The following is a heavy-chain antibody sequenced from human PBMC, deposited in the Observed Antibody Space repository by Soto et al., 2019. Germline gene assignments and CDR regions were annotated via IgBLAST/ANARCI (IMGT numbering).Heavy chain of an antibody. D-gene: IGHD2-2*01. Sequence: ASVKVSCKASGYTFTSCYMHWVRQAPGQGLEWMGIINPSGGSTSYAQKFQGRVTMTRDTSTSTVYMELSSLRSEDTAVYYCARDTAVPAAMPEYYFDYWGQGTLVTVSS. CDR1: GYTFTSCY. V-gene: IGHV1-46*01. CDR2: INPSGGST. J-gene: IGHJ4*02. CDR3: ARDTAVPAAMPEYYFDY.